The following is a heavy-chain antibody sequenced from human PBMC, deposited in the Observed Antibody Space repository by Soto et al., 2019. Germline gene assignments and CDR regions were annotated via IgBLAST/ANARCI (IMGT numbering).Heavy chain of an antibody. V-gene: IGHV1-8*02. J-gene: IGHJ4*02. Sequence: ASVKVSCKAPGYTFTSHYMHWVRQAPGQGLEWMGIINPNSGNTAYAQKFQGRVTMTRNTSISTAYMELSSLRSEDTAVYYCARERSSVCDYWGQGTLVTVSS. CDR1: GYTFTSHY. D-gene: IGHD6-19*01. CDR3: ARERSSVCDY. CDR2: INPNSGNT.